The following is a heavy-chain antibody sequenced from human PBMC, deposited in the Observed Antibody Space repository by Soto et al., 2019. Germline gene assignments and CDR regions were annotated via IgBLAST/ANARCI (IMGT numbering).Heavy chain of an antibody. CDR1: GFSFSSYS. Sequence: EVQLVESGGGLVQPGGSLRLSCAASGFSFSSYSLTWVRQAPGKGLECVSYISSTSKNTIYYADSVKGRFTISRDNAQNSLYLQMNSLRDEDTAVYYCARGYASGIYYDWGKGTLVTVSS. CDR2: ISSTSKNTI. CDR3: ARGYASGIYYD. J-gene: IGHJ4*02. V-gene: IGHV3-48*02. D-gene: IGHD3-10*01.